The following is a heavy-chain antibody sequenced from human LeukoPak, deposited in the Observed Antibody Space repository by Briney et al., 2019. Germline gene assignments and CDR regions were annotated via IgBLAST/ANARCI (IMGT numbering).Heavy chain of an antibody. D-gene: IGHD5-18*01. Sequence: GGSLRLSCAASGFTFSSYSMNWVRQAPGKGLEWVSSISSSSSYIYYADSVKGRFTISRDNSKNTLYLQMNSLRAEDTAVYYCAKGERSYGPFDYWGQGTLVTVSS. CDR3: AKGERSYGPFDY. V-gene: IGHV3-21*01. CDR1: GFTFSSYS. CDR2: ISSSSSYI. J-gene: IGHJ4*02.